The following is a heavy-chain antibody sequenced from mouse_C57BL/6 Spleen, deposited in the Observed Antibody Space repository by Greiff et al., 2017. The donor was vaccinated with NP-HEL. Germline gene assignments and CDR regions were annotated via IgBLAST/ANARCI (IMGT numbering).Heavy chain of an antibody. CDR2: FYPGSGSI. CDR1: GYTFTEYT. D-gene: IGHD1-1*01. V-gene: IGHV1-62-2*01. CDR3: ARHAYDYGSSGDYWYFDV. J-gene: IGHJ1*03. Sequence: VQLQQSGAELVKPGASVKLSCKASGYTFTEYTIHWVKQRSGQGLEWIGWFYPGSGSIKYNEKFKDKATLTADKSSSTVYMELSRLTSEDSAVYFCARHAYDYGSSGDYWYFDVWGTGTTVTVSS.